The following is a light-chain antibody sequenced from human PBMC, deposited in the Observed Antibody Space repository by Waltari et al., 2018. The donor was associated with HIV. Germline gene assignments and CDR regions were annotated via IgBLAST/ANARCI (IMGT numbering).Light chain of an antibody. CDR2: DS. CDR1: QSVITY. Sequence: EIVLTQSPASLSLSPGDRATLSCRASQSVITYLGWYQQKPGQAPRLLIFDSKRASGIPARCSGSGSGTDFTLTISGLEPDDSAIYYCQHHHSWPFTFGQGTRLEI. V-gene: IGKV3-11*01. CDR3: QHHHSWPFT. J-gene: IGKJ5*01.